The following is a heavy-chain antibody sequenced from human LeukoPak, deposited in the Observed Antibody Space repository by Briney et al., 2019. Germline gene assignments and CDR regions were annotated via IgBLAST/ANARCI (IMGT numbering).Heavy chain of an antibody. CDR1: GFTFSSYA. J-gene: IGHJ4*02. D-gene: IGHD3-10*01. CDR2: ISSNGGST. V-gene: IGHV3-64*01. CDR3: ARDRRSRYYDSGSYYYFDY. Sequence: GGSLRLSCAASGFTFSSYAMHWVRQAPGKGLEYVSAISSNGGSTYYANSVKGRFTISRDNSKNTLYLQMGSLRAEDMAVYYCARDRRSRYYDSGSYYYFDYWGQGTLVTVSS.